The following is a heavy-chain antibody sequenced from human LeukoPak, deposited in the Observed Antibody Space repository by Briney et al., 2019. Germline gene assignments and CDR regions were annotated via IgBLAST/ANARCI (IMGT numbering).Heavy chain of an antibody. J-gene: IGHJ6*04. CDR1: GFTFSSYD. CDR3: ARATVIGTVPVPGFLDV. Sequence: PGGSLRLSCAASGFTFSSYDMHWVRQVAGKGLEWVSSIGTIGDTFYPGSVQGRFTISRENAKNSLYLQMNSLRAGDTAVYYCARATVIGTVPVPGFLDVWGKGTTVTVSS. D-gene: IGHD6-19*01. V-gene: IGHV3-13*01. CDR2: IGTIGDT.